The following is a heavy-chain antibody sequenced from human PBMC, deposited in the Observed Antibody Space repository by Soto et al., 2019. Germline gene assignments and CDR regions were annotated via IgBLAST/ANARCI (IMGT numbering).Heavy chain of an antibody. CDR1: GGTFSSYA. J-gene: IGHJ3*02. CDR2: IIPIFGTA. V-gene: IGHV1-69*12. D-gene: IGHD6-19*01. Sequence: QVQLVQSGAEVKKPGSSVKVSCKASGGTFSSYAISWVRQAPGQGLEWIGGIIPIFGTANCAQKFQGRVTITADESTSTAYMELSSLRSEDTAVYYCEALYSSGWMDAFDIWGQGTMVTVSS. CDR3: EALYSSGWMDAFDI.